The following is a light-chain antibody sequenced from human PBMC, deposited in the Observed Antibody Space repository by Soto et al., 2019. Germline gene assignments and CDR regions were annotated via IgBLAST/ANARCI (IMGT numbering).Light chain of an antibody. V-gene: IGKV1-39*01. CDR2: AAS. Sequence: DMQMTQSPSSLSASLGDRVTISCRASLSINTFLSWYQQSPGKAPKLLIYAASILQNGVPSRFSGSGSGTDFTLTISSLQPEDFATYYCQQSYSSPFTFGPGTKVDLK. CDR1: LSINTF. CDR3: QQSYSSPFT. J-gene: IGKJ3*01.